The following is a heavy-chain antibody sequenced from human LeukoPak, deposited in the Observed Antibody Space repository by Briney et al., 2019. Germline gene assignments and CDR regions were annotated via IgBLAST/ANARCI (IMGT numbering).Heavy chain of an antibody. CDR1: GYTFTSYD. J-gene: IGHJ4*02. Sequence: ASVKVSCKASGYTFTSYDISWVRQAPGQGLEWMGWISAYNGYTNYAQMLQGRVTMTTDTSTSTAYMELRSLRSDDTAVYYCARHESGHDFFLDYWGQGTLVTVSS. CDR3: ARHESGHDFFLDY. D-gene: IGHD5-12*01. V-gene: IGHV1-18*01. CDR2: ISAYNGYT.